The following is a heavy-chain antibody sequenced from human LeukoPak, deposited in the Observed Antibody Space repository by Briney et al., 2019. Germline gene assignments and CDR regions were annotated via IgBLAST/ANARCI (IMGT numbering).Heavy chain of an antibody. CDR2: ISSSSSYI. J-gene: IGHJ4*02. V-gene: IGHV3-21*01. CDR3: ARNRGYSSSRWEFDY. CDR1: GFTFSSYS. Sequence: GGSLRLSCAASGFTFSSYSMNWVRQAPGKGLEWVSSISSSSSYIYYADSVKGRFTISRDNAKNSLYLQMNSLRAEDTAVYYCARNRGYSSSRWEFDYWGQGTLVTVSS. D-gene: IGHD6-13*01.